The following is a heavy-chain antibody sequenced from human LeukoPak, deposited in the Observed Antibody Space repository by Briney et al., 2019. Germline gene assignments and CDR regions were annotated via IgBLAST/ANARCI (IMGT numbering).Heavy chain of an antibody. J-gene: IGHJ4*02. CDR3: VRESEYYFDHSASFDY. D-gene: IGHD3-22*01. V-gene: IGHV3-30-3*01. CDR2: MSSDGNAM. CDR1: GFTFTAYL. Sequence: GGSLRLSCAASGFTFTAYLIHWVRQAPGKGLEWVAVMSSDGNAMFYADSVMGRFTISRDNSKNTLYLQMNSLRAEDTAVYYCVRESEYYFDHSASFDYWGQGTLVTVS.